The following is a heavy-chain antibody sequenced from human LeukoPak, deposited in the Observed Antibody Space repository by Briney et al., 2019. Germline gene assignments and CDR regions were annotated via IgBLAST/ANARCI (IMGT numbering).Heavy chain of an antibody. J-gene: IGHJ4*02. CDR3: AKDRLPDGVWSIDY. V-gene: IGHV3-30*18. CDR2: ISYDGSNK. Sequence: PGGSLRLSCAASGFTFSSYGMHWVRQAPGKGLEWVAVISYDGSNKYYADSVKGRFTISRDNSKNTVYLQMNSLRAEDTAVYYCAKDRLPDGVWSIDYWGQGTLVTVSS. D-gene: IGHD2-8*02. CDR1: GFTFSSYG.